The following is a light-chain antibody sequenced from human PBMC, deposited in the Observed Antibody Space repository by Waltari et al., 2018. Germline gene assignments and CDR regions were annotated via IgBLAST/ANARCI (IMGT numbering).Light chain of an antibody. Sequence: EIVLTQSPDTLSLSPGERATLSCRASQRLNRPLACYQQKPGQAPRLLIYGVSTRATGIPDRFSGSGSGADFSLTITRLEPEDFAVYYCQHYLRLPVAFGQGTKVDIK. CDR3: QHYLRLPVA. J-gene: IGKJ1*01. V-gene: IGKV3-20*01. CDR1: QRLNRP. CDR2: GVS.